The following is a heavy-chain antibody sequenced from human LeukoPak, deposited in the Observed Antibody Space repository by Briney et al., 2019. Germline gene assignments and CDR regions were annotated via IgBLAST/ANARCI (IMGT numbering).Heavy chain of an antibody. V-gene: IGHV3-30*03. CDR1: GFTFSSYG. CDR3: ASVLLWFGESFDP. J-gene: IGHJ5*02. D-gene: IGHD3-10*01. Sequence: PGGTLRLSCAASGFTFSSYGMSWVRQAPGKGLEWVAVISFDESNKYYADSVKGRFSISRDNSKNTLYLQMNSLRAEDTAVYYCASVLLWFGESFDPWGQGTLVTVSS. CDR2: ISFDESNK.